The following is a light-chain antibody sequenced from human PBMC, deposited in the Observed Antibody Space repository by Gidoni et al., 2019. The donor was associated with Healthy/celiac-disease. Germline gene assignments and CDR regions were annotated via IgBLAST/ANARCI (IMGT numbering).Light chain of an antibody. CDR2: DAS. V-gene: IGKV1-33*01. CDR1: QDISNY. CDR3: QQYDKSLRLT. Sequence: DIQMTQSPSSLSASVGDRVTITCQASQDISNYLNWYQQKPGKAPKLLIYDASNLETGVPSRFSGSGSGTDFTFTISSLQPEDIATYYCQQYDKSLRLTFGGGTKVEIK. J-gene: IGKJ4*01.